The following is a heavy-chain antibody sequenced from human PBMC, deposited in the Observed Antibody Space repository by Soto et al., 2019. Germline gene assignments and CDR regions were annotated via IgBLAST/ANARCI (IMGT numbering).Heavy chain of an antibody. D-gene: IGHD3-9*01. V-gene: IGHV4-39*01. J-gene: IGHJ4*02. CDR3: ARLEGLATISYYFDY. CDR1: GDSINSDNYY. Sequence: QLQLQESGPGLVKPSETLSLTCSVSGDSINSDNYYWGWIRQPPGKGLEWIGSIYYRGNTYYNPSLKTRVTISLDKSKCQFSPKLNSVTAADSAGYFCARLEGLATISYYFDYWGQGTLVTVSS. CDR2: IYYRGNT.